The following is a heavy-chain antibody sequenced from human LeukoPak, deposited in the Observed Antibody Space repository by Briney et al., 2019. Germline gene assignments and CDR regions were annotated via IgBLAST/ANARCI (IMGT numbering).Heavy chain of an antibody. V-gene: IGHV1-8*01. Sequence: ASVKVSCKASGYTFTSYDINWVRQATGQGLEWMGWMNPNSGNTGYAQKFQGRVTMTRNTSMSTAYMELSSLRSEDTAVYYCARGESTGYCSSTSCYRGFDPWGQGTLVTVSS. J-gene: IGHJ5*02. CDR2: MNPNSGNT. CDR3: ARGESTGYCSSTSCYRGFDP. CDR1: GYTFTSYD. D-gene: IGHD2-2*01.